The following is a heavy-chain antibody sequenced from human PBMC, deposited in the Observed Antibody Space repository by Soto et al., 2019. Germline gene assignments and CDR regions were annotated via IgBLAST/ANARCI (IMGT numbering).Heavy chain of an antibody. CDR1: GYTFTGYY. V-gene: IGHV1-2*02. CDR2: INPNSGDT. D-gene: IGHD1-26*01. J-gene: IGHJ6*02. Sequence: ASVKVSCKASGYTFTGYYVHWVRQAPGQGLEWMGWINPNSGDTYLAQRFQGRVTMNRDTSIGTAYMELRGLTSDDTAEYYCAKGGAIVAAGTRVYPYNAMDVWGQGTTVTVSS. CDR3: AKGGAIVAAGTRVYPYNAMDV.